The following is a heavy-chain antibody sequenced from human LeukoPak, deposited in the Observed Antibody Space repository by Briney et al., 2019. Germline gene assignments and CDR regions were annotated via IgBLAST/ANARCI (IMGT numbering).Heavy chain of an antibody. V-gene: IGHV3-74*01. CDR2: IKSDGST. Sequence: PGGSLRLSCAASGFTFSSYWMHWVRQAPGKGLVWVSRIKSDGSTRYADSVKGRFTISRDNAKNTVSLQMNSLRAEDTGVYYCARRGTGAASYFDYWGRGTLVTVSS. CDR1: GFTFSSYW. J-gene: IGHJ4*02. D-gene: IGHD3/OR15-3a*01. CDR3: ARRGTGAASYFDY.